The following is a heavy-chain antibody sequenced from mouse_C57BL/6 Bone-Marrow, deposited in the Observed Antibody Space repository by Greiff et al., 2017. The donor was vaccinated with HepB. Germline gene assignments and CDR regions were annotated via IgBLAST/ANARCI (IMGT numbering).Heavy chain of an antibody. CDR3: ARGTTGVRWYFDV. V-gene: IGHV14-2*01. CDR1: GFNIKDYY. J-gene: IGHJ1*03. Sequence: VQLQQSGAELVKPGASVKLSCTASGFNIKDYYMHWVKQRTEQGLEWIGRIDPEDGETKNAPKFQGKATITADTSSNTAYLQLSSLTSEDTAVYYCARGTTGVRWYFDVWGTGTTVTVSS. CDR2: IDPEDGET. D-gene: IGHD1-1*01.